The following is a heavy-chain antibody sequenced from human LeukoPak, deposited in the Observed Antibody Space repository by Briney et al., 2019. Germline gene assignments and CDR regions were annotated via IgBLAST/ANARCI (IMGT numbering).Heavy chain of an antibody. Sequence: GGSLRLSCAASGFTFSSYTMNWVSQAPGKGLEWVSSISSSSSYIYYADSVKGRFTISRDNAKNSLFLQMNSLRAEDTAVYYCARATSDNILTGYYSPWGQGTLVTVSS. CDR2: ISSSSSYI. D-gene: IGHD3-9*01. V-gene: IGHV3-21*01. CDR3: ARATSDNILTGYYSP. CDR1: GFTFSSYT. J-gene: IGHJ5*02.